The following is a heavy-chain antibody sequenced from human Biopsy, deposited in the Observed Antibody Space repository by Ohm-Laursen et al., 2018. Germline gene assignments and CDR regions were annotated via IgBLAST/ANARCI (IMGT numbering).Heavy chain of an antibody. CDR1: GFTFSVYA. D-gene: IGHD1-26*01. J-gene: IGHJ6*02. V-gene: IGHV3-33*01. CDR3: ARDPIVGSKADGMDV. CDR2: IWYDGSSE. Sequence: SLRLSCSASGFTFSVYAMHWVRQAPGKGLKWVAIIWYDGSSEYYADSVKGRFTISRDNSKNTVYLQMNSLRVEDTAVYYCARDPIVGSKADGMDVWGQGTTVTVSS.